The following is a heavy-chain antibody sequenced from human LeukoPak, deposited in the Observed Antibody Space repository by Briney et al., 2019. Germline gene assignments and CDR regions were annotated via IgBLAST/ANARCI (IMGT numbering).Heavy chain of an antibody. J-gene: IGHJ4*02. CDR3: ASQAAAGFLPAVPQFDY. CDR2: IYTSGST. V-gene: IGHV4-61*02. CDR1: GGSISSGSYY. D-gene: IGHD6-13*01. Sequence: SETLSLTCAVSGGSISSGSYYWSWIRQPAGKGLEWIGRIYTSGSTNYNPSLKSRVTISVDTSKNQFSLKLSSVTAADTAVYYCASQAAAGFLPAVPQFDYWGQGTLVTVSS.